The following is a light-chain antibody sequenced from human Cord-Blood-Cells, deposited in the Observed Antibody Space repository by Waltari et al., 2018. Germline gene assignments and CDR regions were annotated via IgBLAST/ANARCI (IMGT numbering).Light chain of an antibody. CDR3: AAWDYSLNGVV. J-gene: IGLJ2*01. V-gene: IGLV1-44*01. Sequence: QSVLTQPPSASGTPGQRVTISCSGSSSNIGSNTVNWYQQLPGTAPKLLSCSKNQRPSGVPDGFSGSKSSTSASLAISGLQSEDEADYYCAAWDYSLNGVVFGGGTKLTVL. CDR2: SKN. CDR1: SSNIGSNT.